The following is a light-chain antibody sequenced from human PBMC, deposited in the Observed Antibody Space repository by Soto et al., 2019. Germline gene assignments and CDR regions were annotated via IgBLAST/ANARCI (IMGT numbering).Light chain of an antibody. CDR1: SSDVGGYNY. CDR2: DVS. CDR3: SSYTGGSTYV. J-gene: IGLJ1*01. Sequence: QSALTQPASVSGSPGQSITISCTGTSSDVGGYNYVSWYQQHPGKAPKLMIYDVSNRPSGISNRFSGSKSGNTASLTISGIQAEYEAEYYCSSYTGGSTYVFGTGTELTVL. V-gene: IGLV2-14*01.